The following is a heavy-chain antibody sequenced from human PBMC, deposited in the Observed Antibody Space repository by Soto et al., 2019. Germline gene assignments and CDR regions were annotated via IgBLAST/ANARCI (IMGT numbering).Heavy chain of an antibody. CDR2: ISYTGST. D-gene: IGHD3-10*01. Sequence: QVQLQESGPGLVKPSETLSLTCTVSGDSITSYYWSWIRQPPGKGLEWVGYISYTGSTIYNPSLDSRATIPLDTSTNPVSLSLNSVTVAATAVYYRASVGELPVWFDPWGRGTHVTVSS. J-gene: IGHJ5*02. V-gene: IGHV4-59*13. CDR3: ASVGELPVWFDP. CDR1: GDSITSYY.